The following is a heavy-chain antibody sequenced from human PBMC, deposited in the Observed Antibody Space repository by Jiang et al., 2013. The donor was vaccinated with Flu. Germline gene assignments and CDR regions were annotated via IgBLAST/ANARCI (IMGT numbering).Heavy chain of an antibody. CDR2: INPSGGST. CDR1: GYTFTSYY. V-gene: IGHV1-46*01. Sequence: SVKVSCKASGYTFTSYYMHWVRQAPGQGLEWMGIINPSGGSTSYAQKFQGRVTMTRDTSTSTVYMELSSLRSEDTAVYYCARDRIVVVVAATEAPYYYYGMDVWGQGTTVTVSS. CDR3: ARDRIVVVVAATEAPYYYYGMDV. D-gene: IGHD2-15*01. J-gene: IGHJ6*02.